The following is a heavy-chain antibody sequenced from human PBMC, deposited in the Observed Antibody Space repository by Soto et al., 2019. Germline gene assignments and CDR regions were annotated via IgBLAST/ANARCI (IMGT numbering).Heavy chain of an antibody. CDR2: VYYTGST. CDR1: GGSISGSY. D-gene: IGHD6-19*01. J-gene: IGHJ4*02. CDR3: ARSVAVPGAHIDY. Sequence: LSLTCIVSGGSISGSYWSWILQSPGKGLEWLGYVYYTGSTNYSPSLRSRVSISVDTSKNEFSLRLSSVTAADTAVYFCARSVAVPGAHIDYWGQGTQVTVSS. V-gene: IGHV4-59*01.